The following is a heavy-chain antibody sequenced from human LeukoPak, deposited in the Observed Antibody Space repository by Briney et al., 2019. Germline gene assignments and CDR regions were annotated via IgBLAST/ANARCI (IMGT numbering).Heavy chain of an antibody. CDR2: IYSGGST. J-gene: IGHJ6*02. V-gene: IGHV3-66*01. Sequence: PGGSLRLSCAASGFTVSSNYMSWVRQAPGKGLEWVSVIYSGGSTYYAGSVKGRFTISRDNSKNMLYLQMNSLRAEDTAVYYCASGGYYYYGMDVWGQGTTVTVSS. D-gene: IGHD3-10*01. CDR1: GFTVSSNY. CDR3: ASGGYYYYGMDV.